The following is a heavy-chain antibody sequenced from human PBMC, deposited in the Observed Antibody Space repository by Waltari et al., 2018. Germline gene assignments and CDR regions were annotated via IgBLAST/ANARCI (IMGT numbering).Heavy chain of an antibody. D-gene: IGHD7-27*01. J-gene: IGHJ3*02. CDR2: ISGSGGST. CDR3: AKDLGRNDAFDI. Sequence: EVQLLESGGGLVQPGGSLRLSCAASGFTFSSYAMSWVRPAPGKGLEWVSAISGSGGSTYSADAVKGRFTISRDNSKNTLYLQMNSLRAEDTAVYYCAKDLGRNDAFDIWGQGTMVTVSS. V-gene: IGHV3-23*01. CDR1: GFTFSSYA.